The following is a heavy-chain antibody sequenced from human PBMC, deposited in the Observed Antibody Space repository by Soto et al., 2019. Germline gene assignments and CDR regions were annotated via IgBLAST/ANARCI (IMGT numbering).Heavy chain of an antibody. Sequence: SETLSLTCSVSGGSISSYYWSWIRQPPGKGLEWIGYIYYSGSTNYNPSLKSRVTISVDTSQNQFSLKLTSVTAADTAVYYCAREPTNNWFDPWGQGTLVTVSS. CDR3: AREPTNNWFDP. J-gene: IGHJ5*02. V-gene: IGHV4-59*01. CDR2: IYYSGST. CDR1: GGSISSYY.